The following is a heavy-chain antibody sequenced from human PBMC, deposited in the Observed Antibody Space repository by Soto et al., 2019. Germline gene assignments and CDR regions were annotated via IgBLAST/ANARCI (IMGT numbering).Heavy chain of an antibody. D-gene: IGHD5-12*01. CDR2: IYSGGST. V-gene: IGHV3-53*01. J-gene: IGHJ4*02. Sequence: EVQVVESGGGWIQPGGSLRLSCEVSGFSVTANYMSWVRQAPGKGLEWVSVIYSGGSTYYIDSVKGRFSISRDISKNTLYLQMNSLRAEDTAVYYCHGYGYWGQGTLVTVSS. CDR1: GFSVTANY. CDR3: HGYGY.